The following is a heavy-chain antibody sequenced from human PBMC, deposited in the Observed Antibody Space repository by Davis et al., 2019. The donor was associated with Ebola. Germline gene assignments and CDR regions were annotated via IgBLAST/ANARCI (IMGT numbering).Heavy chain of an antibody. CDR1: GYTFTGYY. D-gene: IGHD5-12*01. V-gene: IGHV1-8*03. J-gene: IGHJ4*02. CDR3: ARGQGGYSPD. CDR2: MNPNSGNT. Sequence: ASVKVSCKASGYTFTGYYMHWVRQAPGQGLEWMGWMNPNSGNTGYAQKFQGRVTITRNTSISTAYMELSSLRSEDTAVYYCARGQGGYSPDWGQGTLVTVSS.